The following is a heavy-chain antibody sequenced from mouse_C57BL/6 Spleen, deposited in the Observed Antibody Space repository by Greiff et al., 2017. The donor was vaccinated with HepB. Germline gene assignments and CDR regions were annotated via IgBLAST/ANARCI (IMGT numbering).Heavy chain of an antibody. CDR2: IDPSDSYT. V-gene: IGHV1-50*01. CDR1: GYTFTSYW. J-gene: IGHJ4*01. CDR3: ASLYSRAMDY. Sequence: QVQLQQPGAELVKPGASVKLSCKASGYTFTSYWMQWVKQRPGQGLEWIGEIDPSDSYTNYNQKFKGKATLTVDKSSSTAYMQLSSLTSEDSAVYYCASLYSRAMDYWGQGTSVTVSS.